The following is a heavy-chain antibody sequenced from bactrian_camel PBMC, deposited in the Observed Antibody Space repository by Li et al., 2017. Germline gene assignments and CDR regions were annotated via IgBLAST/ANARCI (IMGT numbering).Heavy chain of an antibody. D-gene: IGHD2*01. CDR2: IWSDGSVT. CDR3: SLYWGL. J-gene: IGHJ4*01. Sequence: VQLVESGGGLVQPGGSLSLSCAASGFTFSSYAMTWVRQAPGKELEWVASIWSDGSVTYYADSVKGRFTISRDNARNTTYLQMNSLKTEDTALYYCSLYWGLWGQGTQVTVS. CDR1: GFTFSSYA. V-gene: IGHV3S6*01.